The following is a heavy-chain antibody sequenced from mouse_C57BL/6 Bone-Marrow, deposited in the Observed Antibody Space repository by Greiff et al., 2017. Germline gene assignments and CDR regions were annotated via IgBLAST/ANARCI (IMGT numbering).Heavy chain of an antibody. V-gene: IGHV2-2*01. CDR3: ARNYGRPHWYFDV. CDR2: IWSGGST. CDR1: GFSLTSYG. D-gene: IGHD1-1*01. Sequence: VQLQQSGPGLVQPSQSLSITCTVSGFSLTSYGVHWVRPSPGKGLEWLGVIWSGGSTDYNAAFISRLSISKDNSKSQVFFKRNSLQADDTAIYYCARNYGRPHWYFDVWGTGTTVTVSS. J-gene: IGHJ1*03.